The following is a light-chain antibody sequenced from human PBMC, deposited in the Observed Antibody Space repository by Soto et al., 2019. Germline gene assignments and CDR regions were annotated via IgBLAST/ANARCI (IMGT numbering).Light chain of an antibody. J-gene: IGKJ2*01. CDR2: GAS. Sequence: EIVMTQSPDTRSVSPGERATGSCRASESVSSNLAWYQQKAGQAPRLLIYGASTRATGIPARFSGRGFGTEFTLTISTLQSEGVAVYYCQQYNSWLPYTFGKGTKVDIK. CDR3: QQYNSWLPYT. V-gene: IGKV3-15*01. CDR1: ESVSSN.